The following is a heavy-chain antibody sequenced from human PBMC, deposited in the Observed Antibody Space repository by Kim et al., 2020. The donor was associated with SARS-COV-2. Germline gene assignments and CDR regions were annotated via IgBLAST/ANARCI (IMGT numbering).Heavy chain of an antibody. J-gene: IGHJ3*02. V-gene: IGHV4-39*07. Sequence: LKRRVTISVDTSKNQFSLKLSSVTAADTAVYYCARDSVCHSSGCPDAFDIWGQGTMVTVSS. D-gene: IGHD6-19*01. CDR3: ARDSVCHSSGCPDAFDI.